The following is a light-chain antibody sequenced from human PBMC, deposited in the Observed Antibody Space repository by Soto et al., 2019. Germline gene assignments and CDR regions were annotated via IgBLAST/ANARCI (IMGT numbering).Light chain of an antibody. J-gene: IGLJ1*01. CDR2: EVS. Sequence: QSVLTQPASVSGSPGQSITISCTGTSSGIGDYNSVSWYQQYPGKAPKLMIYEVSNRPSGVSNRFSGSKSGNTASLTISGLQPEDEADYYCCSYTGISTYVFGTGTKVTVL. CDR3: CSYTGISTYV. CDR1: SSGIGDYNS. V-gene: IGLV2-14*01.